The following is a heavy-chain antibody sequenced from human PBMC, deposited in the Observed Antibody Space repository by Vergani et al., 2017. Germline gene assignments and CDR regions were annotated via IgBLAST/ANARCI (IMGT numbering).Heavy chain of an antibody. D-gene: IGHD6-19*01. V-gene: IGHV4-61*01. Sequence: QMQLQESGPGLVKPSETLSLTCSVSGVSVNRANYYWSWIRQTPGTGLEWIGFIYHSGGTSYSPSLKSRVTISLDTSKNQFSLTLTSVTAADTAVYYCASDTHSGQRADRWGQGILVTVTS. CDR1: GVSVNRANYY. J-gene: IGHJ5*02. CDR3: ASDTHSGQRADR. CDR2: IYHSGGT.